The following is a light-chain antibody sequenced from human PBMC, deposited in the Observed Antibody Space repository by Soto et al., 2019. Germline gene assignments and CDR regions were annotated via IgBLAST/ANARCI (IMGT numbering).Light chain of an antibody. Sequence: PGERATLSCRAIQVVSRNHLAWYQQKPGQAPRLLIYGGSSTATGIPVRFSGSGSETDFTLPITRLEPGDFDVYYCQQYSSSRTFGQGTKVDIK. V-gene: IGKV3-20*01. CDR1: QVVSRNH. J-gene: IGKJ1*01. CDR3: QQYSSSRT. CDR2: GGS.